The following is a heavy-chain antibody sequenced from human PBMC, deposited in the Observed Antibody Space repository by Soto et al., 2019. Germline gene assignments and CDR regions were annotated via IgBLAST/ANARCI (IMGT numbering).Heavy chain of an antibody. CDR1: GGTFSSYA. CDR3: ARVATPVMTTVVSSTDV. D-gene: IGHD4-17*01. V-gene: IGHV1-69*01. CDR2: IIPIFGTA. J-gene: IGHJ6*02. Sequence: QVQLVQSGAEVKKPGSSVKVSCKASGGTFSSYAISWVRQAPGQGLEWMGGIIPIFGTANYAQKFQGRVTITADESTSTAYMELSSLRAEDTAVYYCARVATPVMTTVVSSTDVWGQGTTVTVSS.